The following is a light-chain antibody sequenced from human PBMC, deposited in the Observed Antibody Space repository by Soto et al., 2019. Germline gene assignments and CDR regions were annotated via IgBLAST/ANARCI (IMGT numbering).Light chain of an antibody. CDR2: AAS. J-gene: IGKJ1*01. CDR1: QGVRND. Sequence: AILLTQFPSSLSASVGDRVTITCRASQGVRNDLGWYHQKPGKAPKLLIYAASSLQSGVPSRFSGTGSGTDFTLTISSLQPEDFATYYCLQDYNYPWTFGQGTKVEIK. V-gene: IGKV1-6*01. CDR3: LQDYNYPWT.